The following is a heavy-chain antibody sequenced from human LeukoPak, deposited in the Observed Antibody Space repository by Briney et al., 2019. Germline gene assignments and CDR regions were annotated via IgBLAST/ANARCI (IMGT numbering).Heavy chain of an antibody. V-gene: IGHV3-30*18. CDR1: GVTFSSYG. Sequence: GGSLRLSCAASGVTFSSYGMHWVRQAPGKGLEWVAVISYDGSNKYYADSVKGRFTISRDNSKNTLYLQMNSLRAEDTAVYYCAKERRGYSGYVDYWGQGTLVTVSS. CDR3: AKERRGYSGYVDY. J-gene: IGHJ4*02. D-gene: IGHD5-12*01. CDR2: ISYDGSNK.